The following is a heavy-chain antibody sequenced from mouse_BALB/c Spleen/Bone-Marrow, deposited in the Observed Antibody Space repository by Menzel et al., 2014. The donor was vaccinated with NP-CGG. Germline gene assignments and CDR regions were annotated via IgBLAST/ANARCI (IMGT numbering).Heavy chain of an antibody. V-gene: IGHV1-67*01. CDR3: ARSYYGNYYAMDY. CDR1: GYTFTDYA. Sequence: QVQLQQSGPELVRPGVSVKISCKGSGYTFTDYAMHWVKQSRAKSLEWIGVISTYSGNTNYNQKFKGKATMTVDKSSSTAYMELARLTSEDSAIYYCARSYYGNYYAMDYWGQGTSVTVSS. D-gene: IGHD1-1*01. CDR2: ISTYSGNT. J-gene: IGHJ4*01.